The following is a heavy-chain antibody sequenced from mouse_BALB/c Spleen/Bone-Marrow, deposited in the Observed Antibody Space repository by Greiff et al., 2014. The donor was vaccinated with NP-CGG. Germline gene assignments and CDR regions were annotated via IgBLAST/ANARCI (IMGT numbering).Heavy chain of an antibody. CDR2: IFPGNVNT. V-gene: IGHV1S56*01. CDR3: ARDTMDY. J-gene: IGHJ4*01. CDR1: GYTFTSYY. Sequence: VQLQQSGPELVKPGASVRISCKASGYTFTSYYIHWVKLRPGQGLEWIGWIFPGNVNTKYNEKFKGKATLTADKSSSTAYMQLSSLTSEDSAVYFCARDTMDYWGQGTSVTVSS.